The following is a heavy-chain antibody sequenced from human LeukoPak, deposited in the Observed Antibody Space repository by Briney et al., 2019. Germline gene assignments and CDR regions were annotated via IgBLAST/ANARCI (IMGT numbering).Heavy chain of an antibody. J-gene: IGHJ5*02. CDR1: GGSISSYF. CDR2: MSSSGIS. CDR3: AKGAGPPWFDP. Sequence: SETLSLTCTVPGGSISSYFWSWIRQPAGKGLEWIGRMSSSGISTYSPSLKSRVTISIDTSRNQFSMNLNSVTAADTAVYYCAKGAGPPWFDPWGQGTLVTVSS. D-gene: IGHD6-19*01. V-gene: IGHV4-4*07.